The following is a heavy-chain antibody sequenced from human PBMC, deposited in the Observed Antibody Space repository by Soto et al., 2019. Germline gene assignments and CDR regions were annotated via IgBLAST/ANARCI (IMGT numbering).Heavy chain of an antibody. CDR2: ISGSGGST. CDR1: GCTVRPEA. CDR3: SKGIAAAGKRDYYYYGMDV. Sequence: AHAGCTVRPEAISPVRQVPGKGVEWVSAISGSGGSTYDPDSVKGRFNITRDNSKNTLYLQMNSLRAEDTAAYYCSKGIAAAGKRDYYYYGMDVCGQAT. J-gene: IGHJ6*02. V-gene: IGHV3-23*01. D-gene: IGHD6-13*01.